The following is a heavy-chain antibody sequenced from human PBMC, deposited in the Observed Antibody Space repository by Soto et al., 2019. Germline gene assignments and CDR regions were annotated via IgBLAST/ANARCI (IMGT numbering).Heavy chain of an antibody. J-gene: IGHJ6*02. Sequence: QVQLQESGPGLVKPSQTLSLTCTVSGGSISSGDYYWSWIRQPPGKGLEWIGYIYYSGRTYYNPSLKSRVTISVDTSKNQFSLKLSSVTAADTAVYYCARDPGPRGVISYYYYGMDVWGQGTTVTVSS. CDR2: IYYSGRT. V-gene: IGHV4-30-4*01. CDR3: ARDPGPRGVISYYYYGMDV. CDR1: GGSISSGDYY. D-gene: IGHD3-10*01.